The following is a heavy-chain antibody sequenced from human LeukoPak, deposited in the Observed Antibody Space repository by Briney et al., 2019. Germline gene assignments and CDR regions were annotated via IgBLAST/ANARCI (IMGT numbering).Heavy chain of an antibody. CDR3: ARRGSSSLVGSFDY. V-gene: IGHV5-51*01. CDR1: GYSFLDYW. Sequence: GESLKISCKGSGYSFLDYWIGWVRQMPGKGPELMGLIFPHDSDIKYSPSFQGQVTISVDKSISSAYVQWGSLKASDTAMYYCARRGSSSLVGSFDYWGQGTLVTVSS. CDR2: IFPHDSDI. J-gene: IGHJ4*02. D-gene: IGHD6-6*01.